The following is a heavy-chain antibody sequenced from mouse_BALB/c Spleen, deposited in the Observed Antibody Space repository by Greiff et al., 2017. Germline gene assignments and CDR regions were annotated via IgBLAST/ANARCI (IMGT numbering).Heavy chain of an antibody. V-gene: IGHV1-69*02. CDR1: GYTFTSYW. CDR2: IYPSDSYT. CDR3: TRKDYYGWGYLDY. D-gene: IGHD1-2*01. Sequence: QVQLQQPGAELVRPGASVKLSCKASGYTFTSYWINWVKQRPGQGLEWIGNIYPSDSYTNYNQKFKDKATLTVDKSSSTAYMQLSSPTSEDSAVYYCTRKDYYGWGYLDYWGQGTTLTVSS. J-gene: IGHJ2*01.